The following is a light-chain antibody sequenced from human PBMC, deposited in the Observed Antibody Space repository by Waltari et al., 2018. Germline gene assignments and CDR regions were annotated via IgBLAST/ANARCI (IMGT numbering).Light chain of an antibody. CDR1: QGVSSN. V-gene: IGKV3-15*01. CDR3: QQYNNWPPQDA. CDR2: GAT. Sequence: EIVMTQSPATLSVSPGERATLSCRASQGVSSNLAWYQQQPGQAPRLLIYGATTRATGIPARFSGSGSGTEFTLTISSLQSEDFAIYYCQQYNNWPPQDAFGQGTKLEIK. J-gene: IGKJ2*01.